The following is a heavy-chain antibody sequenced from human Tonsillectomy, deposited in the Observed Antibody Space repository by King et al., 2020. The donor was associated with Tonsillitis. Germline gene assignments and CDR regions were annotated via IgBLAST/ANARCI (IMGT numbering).Heavy chain of an antibody. V-gene: IGHV3-74*01. CDR1: GFPFSSYW. D-gene: IGHD3-10*01. CDR3: ARESYVSGWGYYFDS. Sequence: VQLVESGGGLVQPGGSLRLSCAASGFPFSSYWMHWVRQAPGKGLVWVSRINSDGSSTSYADSVKGRFTISRDNAKNTLYLQMNSLRAEDTAVYYCARESYVSGWGYYFDSWGQGTLVTVSS. CDR2: INSDGSST. J-gene: IGHJ4*02.